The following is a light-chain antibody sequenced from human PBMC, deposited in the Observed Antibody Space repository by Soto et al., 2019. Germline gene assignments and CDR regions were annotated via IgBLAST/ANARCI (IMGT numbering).Light chain of an antibody. J-gene: IGLJ1*01. V-gene: IGLV1-47*01. Sequence: QSVLTQPPSASGTPGQRVTISCSGSISNIGSNYVCWYQQLPGTAPKLLIYRNNQRPSGVPDRFSGSKSGTSASLAISGLRSEDEADYDCAAWDDSLSGYVFGTGTKVTVL. CDR1: ISNIGSNY. CDR3: AAWDDSLSGYV. CDR2: RNN.